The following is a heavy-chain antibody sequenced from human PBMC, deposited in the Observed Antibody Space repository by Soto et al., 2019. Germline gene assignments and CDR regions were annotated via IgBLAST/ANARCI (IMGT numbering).Heavy chain of an antibody. CDR3: ARDSLWFGELQKGGPNAFDI. CDR2: IWYDGSNK. Sequence: GGSLRLSCAASGFTFSSYGMHWVRQAPGKGLEWVAVIWYDGSNKYYADSVKGRFTISRDNSKNTLYLQMNSLRAEDTAVYYCARDSLWFGELQKGGPNAFDIWGQGTMVTVSS. CDR1: GFTFSSYG. J-gene: IGHJ3*02. V-gene: IGHV3-33*01. D-gene: IGHD3-10*01.